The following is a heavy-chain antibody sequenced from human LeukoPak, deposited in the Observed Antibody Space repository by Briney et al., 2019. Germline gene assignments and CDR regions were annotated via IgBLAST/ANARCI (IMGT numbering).Heavy chain of an antibody. CDR1: GFTFSDYY. V-gene: IGHV3-11*01. CDR3: AKDILAAGLFFDY. Sequence: GGSLRLPCAASGFTFSDYYMGWIRQAPGKGLEWVSYISLGVGTAYYADSVKGRFTVSRDNAKNSLYLQMNGLRAEDTALYFCAKDILAAGLFFDYWGQGTLVTVSS. D-gene: IGHD2-15*01. J-gene: IGHJ4*02. CDR2: ISLGVGTA.